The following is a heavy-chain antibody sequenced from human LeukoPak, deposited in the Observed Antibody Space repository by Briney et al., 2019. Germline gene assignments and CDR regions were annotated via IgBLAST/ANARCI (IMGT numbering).Heavy chain of an antibody. J-gene: IGHJ4*02. CDR2: MNPNNANT. Sequence: ASVKVSCKTSGYTFSNYDLNWVRQATGQGLEWMGWMNPNNANTGYAQKFQGRLTMTRDISISTAYVELSSLTSEDTAVYYCARGPLLEVAGRELSYWGQGTLVTVSS. CDR3: ARGPLLEVAGRELSY. D-gene: IGHD6-19*01. V-gene: IGHV1-8*01. CDR1: GYTFSNYD.